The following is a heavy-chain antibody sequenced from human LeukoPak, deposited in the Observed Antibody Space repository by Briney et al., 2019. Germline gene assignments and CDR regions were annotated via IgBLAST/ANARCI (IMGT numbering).Heavy chain of an antibody. CDR1: GFTFSSYE. J-gene: IGHJ4*02. CDR2: IYYSGST. V-gene: IGHV4-59*01. CDR3: ARQKGYSYGYGIDY. Sequence: LSCAASGFTFSSYEMNWVRQAPGKGLEWIGYIYYSGSTNYNPSLKSRVTISVDTSKNQFSLKLSSVTAADTAVYYCARQKGYSYGYGIDYWGQGTLVTVSS. D-gene: IGHD5-18*01.